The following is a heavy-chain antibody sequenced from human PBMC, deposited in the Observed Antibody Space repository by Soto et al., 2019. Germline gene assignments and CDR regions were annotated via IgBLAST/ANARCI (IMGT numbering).Heavy chain of an antibody. V-gene: IGHV3-23*01. J-gene: IGHJ4*02. CDR3: AKDPGDYDFWSGYWYYFDY. Sequence: GGSLRLSCAASGFTFSSYAMSWVRQAPGKGLEWVSAISGSGGSTYYADSVKGRFTISRDNSKNTLYLQMNSLRAEDTAVYYCAKDPGDYDFWSGYWYYFDYWGQGTLVTVSS. CDR2: ISGSGGST. D-gene: IGHD3-3*01. CDR1: GFTFSSYA.